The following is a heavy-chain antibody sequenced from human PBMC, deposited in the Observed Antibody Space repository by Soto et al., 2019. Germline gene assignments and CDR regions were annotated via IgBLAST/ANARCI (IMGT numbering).Heavy chain of an antibody. Sequence: GASVKVSCKASGGTFSSYAISRVRQAPGQGLEWMGGIIPIFGTANYAQKFQGRVTITADKSTSTAYMELSSLRSEDTAVYYCAREMSTYYYDSSGYHDDAFDIWGQGTMVTVSS. J-gene: IGHJ3*02. CDR2: IIPIFGTA. D-gene: IGHD3-22*01. CDR1: GGTFSSYA. V-gene: IGHV1-69*06. CDR3: AREMSTYYYDSSGYHDDAFDI.